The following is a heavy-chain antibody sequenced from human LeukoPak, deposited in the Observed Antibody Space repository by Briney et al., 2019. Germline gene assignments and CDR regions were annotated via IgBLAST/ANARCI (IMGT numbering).Heavy chain of an antibody. Sequence: SETLSLTCTVSGGSVSSGSYYWSWIRQPPGKGLEWIGYIYYSGSTNYNPSLKSRVTISVDTSKNQFSLKLSSVTAADTAVYYCAREDTAMAYFDYGGQGTLVTVSS. CDR2: IYYSGST. CDR3: AREDTAMAYFDY. D-gene: IGHD5-18*01. V-gene: IGHV4-61*01. CDR1: GGSVSSGSYY. J-gene: IGHJ4*02.